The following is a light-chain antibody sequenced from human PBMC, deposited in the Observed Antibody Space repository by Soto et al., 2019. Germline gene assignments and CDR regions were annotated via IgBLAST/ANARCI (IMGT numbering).Light chain of an antibody. V-gene: IGKV1-39*01. J-gene: IGKJ2*01. Sequence: DIQMTQSPSSLSASVGDRVSITCRTSQGIETYLNWYQQKSGKDPKLLIYAASSLQSGVPSRFSGSGSGTDFTLTISSLQPEDFATYYCQQSYSTPYTFGQGTKVDIK. CDR3: QQSYSTPYT. CDR1: QGIETY. CDR2: AAS.